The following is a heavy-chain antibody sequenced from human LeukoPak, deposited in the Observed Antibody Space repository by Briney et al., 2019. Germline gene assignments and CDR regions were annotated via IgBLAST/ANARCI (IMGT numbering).Heavy chain of an antibody. V-gene: IGHV3-53*01. CDR3: ARRPYGSGSWWFDP. D-gene: IGHD3-10*01. CDR2: IYSGGST. CDR1: GFTVSSNY. Sequence: GGSLRLSCAASGFTVSSNYMSWVRQAPGKGLEWVSVIYSGGSTYYADSVKGRFTISRDNSKNTLYLQMNSLRAEDTAVYYCARRPYGSGSWWFDPWGQGTLVTVSS. J-gene: IGHJ5*02.